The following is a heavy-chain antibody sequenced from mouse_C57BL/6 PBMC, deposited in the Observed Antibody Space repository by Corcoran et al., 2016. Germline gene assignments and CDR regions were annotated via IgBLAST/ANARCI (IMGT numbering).Heavy chain of an antibody. Sequence: QIQLVQSGPELKKPGETVKISCKASGYTFTTYGMSWVKQAPGKGLKWMGWINTYSGVPTYADDFKGRFAFSLEHSASTAYLQINNLKNEDTATYFCARASSCYYWFAYWGQGTLVTVSA. V-gene: IGHV9-3*01. CDR2: INTYSGVP. J-gene: IGHJ3*01. CDR3: ARASSCYYWFAY. D-gene: IGHD3-2*02. CDR1: GYTFTTYG.